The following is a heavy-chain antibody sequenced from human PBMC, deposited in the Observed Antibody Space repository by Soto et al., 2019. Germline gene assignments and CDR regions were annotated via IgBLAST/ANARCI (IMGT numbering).Heavy chain of an antibody. CDR2: INHSGST. V-gene: IGHV4-34*01. J-gene: IGHJ6*02. CDR1: DGYFSGYD. CDR3: ARSLTTVVTMDV. Sequence: PSETLSLTCAVLDGYFSGYDWNWIRQPPGKGLEWIGSINHSGSTNYYSSLKSRVTISVDTSKNQFSLKLSSVTAADTAVYYCARSLTTVVTMDVWGQGTTVTVSS. D-gene: IGHD4-17*01.